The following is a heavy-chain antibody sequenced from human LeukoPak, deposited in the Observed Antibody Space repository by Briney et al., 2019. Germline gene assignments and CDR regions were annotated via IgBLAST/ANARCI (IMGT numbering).Heavy chain of an antibody. J-gene: IGHJ5*02. CDR1: GYTFTGYY. Sequence: ASVKVSCKASGYTFTGYYMHWVRQAPGQGLEWMGWINPNSGGTNYAQKFQGWVTMTRDTSISTAYMELSRLRSDDTAVYYCARDPRFGVAGRSSWFDPWGQGTLVTVSS. CDR2: INPNSGGT. D-gene: IGHD6-19*01. CDR3: ARDPRFGVAGRSSWFDP. V-gene: IGHV1-2*04.